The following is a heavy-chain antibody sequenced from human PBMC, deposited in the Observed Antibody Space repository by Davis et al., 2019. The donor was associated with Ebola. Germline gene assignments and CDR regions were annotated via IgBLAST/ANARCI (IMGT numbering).Heavy chain of an antibody. D-gene: IGHD1-1*01. CDR3: ARAQFPTTSDH. J-gene: IGHJ4*02. CDR2: INPHNGNT. V-gene: IGHV1-18*04. CDR1: GYTFTSYG. Sequence: AASVKVSCKASGYTFTSYGITWVRQAPGQGLEWMGWINPHNGNTNYAQNVQGRVTMTTDTATTTAYMEVGGLRSDDTAVYYCARAQFPTTSDHWGQGTLVTVSS.